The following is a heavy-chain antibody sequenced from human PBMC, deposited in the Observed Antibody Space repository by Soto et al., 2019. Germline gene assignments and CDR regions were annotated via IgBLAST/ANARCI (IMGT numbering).Heavy chain of an antibody. CDR2: ISGSGGST. CDR3: AKGDTFGAVLVHFDY. D-gene: IGHD3-16*02. V-gene: IGHV3-23*01. Sequence: GSLILWSAASVLTFSSYAMSWVHQPPGKGLEWVSAISGSGGSTYYADSVKGRFTISRDNSKNTLYLHMNSLRAEDTAVYYCAKGDTFGAVLVHFDYWGQGTMVTGSS. J-gene: IGHJ4*02. CDR1: VLTFSSYA.